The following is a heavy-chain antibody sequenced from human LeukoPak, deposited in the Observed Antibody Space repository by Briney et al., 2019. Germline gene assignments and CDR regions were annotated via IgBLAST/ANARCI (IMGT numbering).Heavy chain of an antibody. CDR3: ARGPLRFLEWSNWFDP. D-gene: IGHD3-3*01. Sequence: ASVKVSCKASGYTFTSYDINWVRQATGQGLEWMGWMNPNSGNTGYAQKFQGRVTITRNTSISTAYMELSSLRSEDTAVYYCARGPLRFLEWSNWFDPWGQGTLVTVSS. CDR1: GYTFTSYD. V-gene: IGHV1-8*03. J-gene: IGHJ5*02. CDR2: MNPNSGNT.